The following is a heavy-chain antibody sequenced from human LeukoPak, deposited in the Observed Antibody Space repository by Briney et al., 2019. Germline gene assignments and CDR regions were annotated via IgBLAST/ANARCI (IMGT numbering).Heavy chain of an antibody. Sequence: PSQTLSLTCTVSGGSISSGGYYWSWIRQHPGKGLEWIGYIYYSGSTHYNPSLKSRVTMSVDTSKNQFSLKLSSVTAADTAVYYCARVAGHSRGYFVDYWGQGTLVTVSS. CDR3: ARVAGHSRGYFVDY. CDR1: GGSISSGGYY. CDR2: IYYSGST. V-gene: IGHV4-31*03. D-gene: IGHD3-22*01. J-gene: IGHJ4*02.